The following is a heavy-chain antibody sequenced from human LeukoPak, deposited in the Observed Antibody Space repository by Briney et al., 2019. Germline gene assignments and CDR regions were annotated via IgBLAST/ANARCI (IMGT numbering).Heavy chain of an antibody. CDR3: ARGYYDSSGYSYFLFDY. CDR1: GGSISSYY. V-gene: IGHV4-59*01. CDR2: IYYSGST. Sequence: PSETLSLTCTVSGGSISSYYWSWIRQPPGKGLEWIGYIYYSGSTNYNPSLKSRVTISVDTSKNQFSLKLSSVTAADTAVYYCARGYYDSSGYSYFLFDYWGQGTLVTVSS. J-gene: IGHJ4*02. D-gene: IGHD3-22*01.